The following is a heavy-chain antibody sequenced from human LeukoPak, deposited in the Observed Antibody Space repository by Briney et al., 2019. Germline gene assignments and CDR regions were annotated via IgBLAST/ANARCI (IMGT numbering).Heavy chain of an antibody. CDR1: GFAFSRSG. CDR3: ARDPKYSNSRFFDY. Sequence: GGSLRPSRAASGFAFSRSGMHWVRQPPGKGLEWVAVVWYDGSNKHYADFVKGRFTISRDNSNNTLYLQMNSLRAEDTAVYYCARDPKYSNSRFFDYWGQGTLVTVSS. V-gene: IGHV3-33*01. CDR2: VWYDGSNK. D-gene: IGHD6-13*01. J-gene: IGHJ4*02.